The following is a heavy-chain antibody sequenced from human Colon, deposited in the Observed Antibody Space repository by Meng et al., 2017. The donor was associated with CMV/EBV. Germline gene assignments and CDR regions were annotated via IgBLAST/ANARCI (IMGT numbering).Heavy chain of an antibody. CDR1: GFTFSSYA. CDR3: AKELTYYYDSSGYYPQDAFDI. D-gene: IGHD3-22*01. CDR2: ISGSGGST. V-gene: IGHV3-23*01. J-gene: IGHJ3*02. Sequence: GESLKISCAASGFTFSSYAMSWVRQAPGKGLEWVSAISGSGGSTYYADSVKGRFTISRDNSKNTLYLQMNSLRAEDTAVYYCAKELTYYYDSSGYYPQDAFDIWGQGTMVTVSS.